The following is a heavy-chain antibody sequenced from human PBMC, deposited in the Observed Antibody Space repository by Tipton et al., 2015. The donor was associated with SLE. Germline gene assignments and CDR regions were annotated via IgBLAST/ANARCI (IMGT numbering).Heavy chain of an antibody. V-gene: IGHV4-59*01. D-gene: IGHD4-23*01. CDR2: IYYTGST. J-gene: IGHJ4*02. Sequence: TLSLTCTVSGGSISSYYWSWIRQPPGKGLEWIGNIYYTGSTNYNPSLKSRVTISVDTSKNQFSLNLTSVTAADTAIYYCARASGGNSPYWGQGTLVTVSS. CDR3: ARASGGNSPY. CDR1: GGSISSYY.